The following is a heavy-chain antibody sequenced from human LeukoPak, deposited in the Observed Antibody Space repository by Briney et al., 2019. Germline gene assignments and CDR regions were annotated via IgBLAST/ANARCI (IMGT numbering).Heavy chain of an antibody. Sequence: SETLSLTCAVYGGSFSSYYWSWIRQPPGKGLEWIGYIYYSGSTNYNPSLKSRVTISVDTSKNQFSLKLSSVTAADTAVYYCARSPPYCSGGSCYRYWFDPWGQGTLVTVSS. J-gene: IGHJ5*02. CDR1: GGSFSSYY. V-gene: IGHV4-59*01. CDR3: ARSPPYCSGGSCYRYWFDP. D-gene: IGHD2-15*01. CDR2: IYYSGST.